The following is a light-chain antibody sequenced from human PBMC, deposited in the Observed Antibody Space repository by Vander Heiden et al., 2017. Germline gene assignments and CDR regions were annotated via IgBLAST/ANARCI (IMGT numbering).Light chain of an antibody. CDR1: QSISTW. V-gene: IGKV1-5*03. CDR3: QQYNSYSRT. CDR2: KAS. Sequence: DIQMTQSPSTLSASVGDRVTITCRASQSISTWLAWYQQKPGKAPNPLIHKASSLETGVPSRFSGSGSGTEFTLTISSLQPDDFATYYCQQYNSYSRTFGQGTKVEIK. J-gene: IGKJ1*01.